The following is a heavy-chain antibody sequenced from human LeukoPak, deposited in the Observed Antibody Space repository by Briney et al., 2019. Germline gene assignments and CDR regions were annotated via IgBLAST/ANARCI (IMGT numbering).Heavy chain of an antibody. V-gene: IGHV1-46*01. CDR1: GYTFTSYG. J-gene: IGHJ4*02. Sequence: ASVKVSCKASGYTFTSYGISWVRQAPGQGLEWMGIINPSGGSTSYAQKFQGRVTMTRDMSTSTVYMELSSLRSEDTAVYYCARAGWLQPFDYWGQGTLVTVSS. CDR2: INPSGGST. D-gene: IGHD5-24*01. CDR3: ARAGWLQPFDY.